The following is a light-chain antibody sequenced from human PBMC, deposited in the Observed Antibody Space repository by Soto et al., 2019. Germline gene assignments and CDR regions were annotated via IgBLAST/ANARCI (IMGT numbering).Light chain of an antibody. CDR1: QDITNY. J-gene: IGKJ5*01. V-gene: IGKV1-33*01. CDR2: DAS. Sequence: DIQMTQSQSSLSASVGDRVTITCQASQDITNYLNWYQQKPGRAPRLLLYDASSLETGVPSRFSGSGSGTDFTLTISSLQPEDVATYYCQHYDHLPITFGQGTRLEIK. CDR3: QHYDHLPIT.